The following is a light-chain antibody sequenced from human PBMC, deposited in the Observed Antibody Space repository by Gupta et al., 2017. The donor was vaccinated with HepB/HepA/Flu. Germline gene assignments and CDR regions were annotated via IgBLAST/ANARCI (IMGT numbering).Light chain of an antibody. CDR2: KDT. J-gene: IGLJ1*01. V-gene: IGLV3-25*03. Sequence: SPELTQPPSVSVSPGQTARITCSGDVLPNQYAYWYQQKPGQAPVLIVYKDTERPPGTPERFSGSSSGATVTLTISGVQAEDEADYYCQSADSSGTSYVFGTGTKVSIL. CDR1: VLPNQY. CDR3: QSADSSGTSYV.